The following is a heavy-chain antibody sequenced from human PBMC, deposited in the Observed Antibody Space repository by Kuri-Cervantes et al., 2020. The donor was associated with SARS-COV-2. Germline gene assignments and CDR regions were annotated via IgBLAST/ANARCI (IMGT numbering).Heavy chain of an antibody. J-gene: IGHJ4*02. CDR1: GYSFTTYW. D-gene: IGHD3-3*01. V-gene: IGHV5-51*01. CDR3: ASREGMTVFGMFTPGPGFDY. Sequence: GGSLRLSCKGSGYSFTTYWIAWVRQMPGKGLEWIGLIYTGVSDTRNSTSFQGHVTISVDTSISTAYLQWSSLRASDTAMYYCASREGMTVFGMFTPGPGFDYWGQGTLVTVSS. CDR2: IYTGVSDT.